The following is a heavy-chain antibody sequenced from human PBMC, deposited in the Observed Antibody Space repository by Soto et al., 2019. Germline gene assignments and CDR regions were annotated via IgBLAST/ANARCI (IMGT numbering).Heavy chain of an antibody. CDR3: AGGNCAGDCYFDY. Sequence: QVQLVQSGTEVKKPGASVKISCKASRYTFTGYYIYWVRQAPGQGLEFMGAINSGGGNTDYAQKFQGRVTVTRDTSTSTVYMELTSLRFDDTAVYYCAGGNCAGDCYFDYWGQGTLVTVSS. D-gene: IGHD2-21*02. V-gene: IGHV1-46*01. CDR1: RYTFTGYY. J-gene: IGHJ4*02. CDR2: INSGGGNT.